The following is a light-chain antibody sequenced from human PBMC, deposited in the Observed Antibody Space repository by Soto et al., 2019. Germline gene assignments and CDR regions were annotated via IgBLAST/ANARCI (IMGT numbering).Light chain of an antibody. V-gene: IGLV1-40*01. Sequence: QAVLTQPHSVSGAPGQRVTIPCTGSSSNIGAGYDVHWYQQLPGTAPKLLIYGNINRPSGVPDRFSGSKSGTSASLAITGLQAEDEADYYCQSYDNILSVVVGAGTKLTVL. CDR3: QSYDNILSVV. CDR2: GNI. J-gene: IGLJ3*02. CDR1: SSNIGAGYD.